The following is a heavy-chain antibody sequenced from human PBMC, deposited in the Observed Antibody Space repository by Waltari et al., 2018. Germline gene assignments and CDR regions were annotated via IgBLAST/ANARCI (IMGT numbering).Heavy chain of an antibody. Sequence: QVQLQESGPGLVKPSQTLSLTCTVSGGSISSGSYYWSWIRQPAGKGLEWIGRIYTSGSTNYNPALKSRGTISVDTSKNQFSLKLSAVTAADTAVYYCARGSDLRIQLKAGFDYWGQGTLVTVSS. CDR1: GGSISSGSYY. V-gene: IGHV4-61*02. J-gene: IGHJ4*02. D-gene: IGHD5-18*01. CDR3: ARGSDLRIQLKAGFDY. CDR2: IYTSGST.